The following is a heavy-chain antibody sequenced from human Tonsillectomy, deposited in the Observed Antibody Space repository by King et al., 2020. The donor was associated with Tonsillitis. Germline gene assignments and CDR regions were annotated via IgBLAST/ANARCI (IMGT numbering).Heavy chain of an antibody. V-gene: IGHV4-39*01. J-gene: IGHJ4*02. CDR1: GASISSSSFY. CDR3: ARLTLTDYGDY. CDR2: VYYSGST. D-gene: IGHD4-23*01. Sequence: PLQESGPGLVKPSETLSLTCTVSGASISSSSFYWGWIRQHPGKGLEWNGGVYYSGSTYYNPSLMSRVTISVDTSKNQFSLQLTSVTAADTAVYYCARLTLTDYGDYWGQGTLVTVSS.